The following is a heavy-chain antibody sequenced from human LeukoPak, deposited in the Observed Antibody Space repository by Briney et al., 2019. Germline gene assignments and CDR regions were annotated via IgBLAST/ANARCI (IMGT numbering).Heavy chain of an antibody. CDR1: GFTFSNYW. Sequence: PGGSLRLSCAASGFTFSNYWMHWVRQAPGKGLEWVSYISSSGSTIYYADSVKGRFTISRDNAKNSLYLQMNSLRAEDTAVYYCARHYLTVTTPYDAFDIWGQGTMVTVSS. CDR3: ARHYLTVTTPYDAFDI. J-gene: IGHJ3*02. CDR2: ISSSGSTI. V-gene: IGHV3-48*04. D-gene: IGHD4-17*01.